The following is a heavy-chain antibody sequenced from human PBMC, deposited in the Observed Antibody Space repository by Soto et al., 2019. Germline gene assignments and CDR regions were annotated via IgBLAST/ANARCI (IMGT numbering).Heavy chain of an antibody. D-gene: IGHD1-1*01. J-gene: IGHJ4*02. Sequence: GASVKVSCKASGYTFTSYAMHWVRQAPGQRLEWMGWINAGNGNTKYSQKFQGRVTITRDTSASTAYMELSSLRSEDTAVYYCARVRLERPDVRGNDWGQGTLVTVSS. V-gene: IGHV1-3*01. CDR2: INAGNGNT. CDR1: GYTFTSYA. CDR3: ARVRLERPDVRGND.